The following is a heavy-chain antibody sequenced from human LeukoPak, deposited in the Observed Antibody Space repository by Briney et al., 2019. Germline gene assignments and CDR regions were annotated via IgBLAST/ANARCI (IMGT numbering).Heavy chain of an antibody. D-gene: IGHD5-24*01. CDR3: AREMEIRRDGYNCYRFDT. CDR1: GFTFSSYS. Sequence: RGSLRLFCAASGFTFSSYSMNWVRQAPGKGLEWVSSISGSSSYIYYADSVKGRFTISRDNAKNSLYLQMNSLRAEDTAVYYCAREMEIRRDGYNCYRFDTWVQGSLVAVSS. CDR2: ISGSSSYI. J-gene: IGHJ5*02. V-gene: IGHV3-21*01.